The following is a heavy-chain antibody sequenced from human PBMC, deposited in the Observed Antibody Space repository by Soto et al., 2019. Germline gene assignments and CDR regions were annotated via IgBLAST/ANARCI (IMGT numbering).Heavy chain of an antibody. V-gene: IGHV3-30-3*01. CDR3: ARDIPYYYDSSGTPDAFDI. J-gene: IGHJ3*02. CDR2: ISYDGSNK. CDR1: GFTFSSYA. Sequence: ESVGGVVQPGRSLRLSCAASGFTFSSYAMHWVRQAPGKGLEWVAVISYDGSNKYYADSVKGRFTISRDNSKNTLYLQMNSLRAEDTAVYYCARDIPYYYDSSGTPDAFDIWGQGTMVTVSS. D-gene: IGHD3-22*01.